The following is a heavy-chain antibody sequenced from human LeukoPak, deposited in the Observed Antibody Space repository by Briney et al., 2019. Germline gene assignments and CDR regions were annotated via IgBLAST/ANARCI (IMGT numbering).Heavy chain of an antibody. V-gene: IGHV5-51*01. D-gene: IGHD6-25*01. CDR3: ARRILYSSGPGFDY. CDR1: GYSFTHCW. CDR2: VYPGDCDT. J-gene: IGHJ4*02. Sequence: GESLKIYCKGSGYSFTHCWLGWVGQIPRKGLEWMGRVYPGDCDTRYRPSFQDQVTISADKSISTAYLQWSSLKASDTAMYYYARRILYSSGPGFDYWGQGTLVTVSS.